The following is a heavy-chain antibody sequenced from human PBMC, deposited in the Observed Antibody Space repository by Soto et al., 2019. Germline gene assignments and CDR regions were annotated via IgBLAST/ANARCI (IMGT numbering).Heavy chain of an antibody. CDR3: AREAPYCTSATCPKFYDMDV. CDR2: IIPILNSP. CDR1: GGTFGSYA. V-gene: IGHV1-69*01. J-gene: IGHJ6*02. D-gene: IGHD2-2*01. Sequence: QVQLVQSGAEVKKPGSSVKVSCKASGGTFGSYAITWVRRAPGQGLEWLGGIIPILNSPAYAQKFQARVVITADEITNTSYMEFNSLRFDDTAVYYCAREAPYCTSATCPKFYDMDVWGQGTTVTVAS.